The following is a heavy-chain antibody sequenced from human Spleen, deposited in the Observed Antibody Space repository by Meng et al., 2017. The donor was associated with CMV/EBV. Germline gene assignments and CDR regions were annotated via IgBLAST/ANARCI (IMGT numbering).Heavy chain of an antibody. CDR2: IRYDGSNK. D-gene: IGHD1-14*01. J-gene: IGHJ4*02. CDR3: VKGAGWTFDY. Sequence: GGSLRLSCAASGFTFSSYGMHWVRQAPGKGLEWVAFIRYDGSNKYYADSVKGRFTISRDNSKNTLYLQMNSLRAEDTAVYYCVKGAGWTFDYWGQGTLVTVSS. CDR1: GFTFSSYG. V-gene: IGHV3-30*02.